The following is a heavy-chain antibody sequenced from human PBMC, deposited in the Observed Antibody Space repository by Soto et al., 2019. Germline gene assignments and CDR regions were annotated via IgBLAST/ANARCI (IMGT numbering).Heavy chain of an antibody. D-gene: IGHD2-2*01. Sequence: SDPLSLTCTVSGGSISRYYWSWIRQPPGKGLEWIGYIYYSGSTNYNPSLKSRVTISVDTSKNHCSLKRSSVTAADTAVYYCAGLVVPAARHLYYYYYDMDVWGQGTTVTVSS. CDR3: AGLVVPAARHLYYYYYDMDV. V-gene: IGHV4-59*07. CDR1: GGSISRYY. J-gene: IGHJ6*02. CDR2: IYYSGST.